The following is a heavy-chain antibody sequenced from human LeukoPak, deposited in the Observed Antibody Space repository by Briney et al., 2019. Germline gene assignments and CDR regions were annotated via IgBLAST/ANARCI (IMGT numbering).Heavy chain of an antibody. Sequence: ASVKVSCKACGYAFTSYDINWVRQAPGQGLEGMGWINPNSGGRDYAQKFQGGVTMTRDMSTSTVYMELSSLRSEDTAVYYCARGRREWELNFDYWGQGTLVTVSS. CDR3: ARGRREWELNFDY. D-gene: IGHD1-26*01. V-gene: IGHV1-8*01. CDR2: INPNSGGR. CDR1: GYAFTSYD. J-gene: IGHJ4*02.